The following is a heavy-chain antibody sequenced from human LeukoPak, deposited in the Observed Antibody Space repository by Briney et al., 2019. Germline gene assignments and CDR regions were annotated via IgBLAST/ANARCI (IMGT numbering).Heavy chain of an antibody. CDR3: ARRDCGGGFCWVDY. J-gene: IGHJ4*02. V-gene: IGHV4-39*01. D-gene: IGHD2-15*01. Sequence: SETLSLTCTVSGGSIRSTSYYWGWIRQPPGKGLEWIGSIFYSGSTYYNPSLKSRVTISVDTSKNQFSLKLSSVTAADTAVYYCARRDCGGGFCWVDYWGQGTLVTVSS. CDR1: GGSIRSTSYY. CDR2: IFYSGST.